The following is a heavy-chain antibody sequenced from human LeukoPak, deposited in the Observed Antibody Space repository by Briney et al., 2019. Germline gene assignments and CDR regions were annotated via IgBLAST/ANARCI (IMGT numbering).Heavy chain of an antibody. CDR2: ISSDGSST. D-gene: IGHD6-6*01. Sequence: GSLRLSCAASGFTFRNHWMHWVRQTPGKGLVWVSRISSDGSSTTYADSVKGRFTISRDNAKNTLYLQMNNLRAEDTAMYYCARDQRVTGRPDIDYWGQGTLVIVSS. J-gene: IGHJ4*02. V-gene: IGHV3-74*03. CDR3: ARDQRVTGRPDIDY. CDR1: GFTFRNHW.